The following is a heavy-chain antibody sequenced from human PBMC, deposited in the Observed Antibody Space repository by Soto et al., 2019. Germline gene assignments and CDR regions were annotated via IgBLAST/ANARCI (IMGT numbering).Heavy chain of an antibody. CDR3: ARDRGGYCSSTSCPTYGMDV. J-gene: IGHJ6*02. CDR2: INAGNGNT. CDR1: GYTFTSYA. D-gene: IGHD2-2*01. V-gene: IGHV1-3*01. Sequence: QVQLVQSGAEVKKPGASVKVSCKASGYTFTSYAMHWVRQAPGQRLEWMGWINAGNGNTKYSQKFQGRVTITRDTYASTAYMGLSSLRSEDTAVYYCARDRGGYCSSTSCPTYGMDVWGQGTTVTVSS.